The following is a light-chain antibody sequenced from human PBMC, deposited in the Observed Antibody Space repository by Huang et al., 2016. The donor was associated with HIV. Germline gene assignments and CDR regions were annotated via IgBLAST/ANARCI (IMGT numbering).Light chain of an antibody. V-gene: IGKV1-39*01. CDR2: AAP. Sequence: DIQMTQSPSSLSASVGDRISITCRASQTISTFLNWYQQQPGKVPKLLIYAAPNLQSGVSSRFSGTGSGTHFTLTVTGLQPDDFATYFCQQTSSVPLTFGGGTRVE. J-gene: IGKJ4*01. CDR1: QTISTF. CDR3: QQTSSVPLT.